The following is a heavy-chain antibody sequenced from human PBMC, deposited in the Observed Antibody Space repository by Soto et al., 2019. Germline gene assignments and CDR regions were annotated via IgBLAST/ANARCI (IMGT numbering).Heavy chain of an antibody. V-gene: IGHV1-69*02. D-gene: IGHD3-10*01. CDR2: IIPILGIA. J-gene: IGHJ4*02. CDR1: GGTFSSYT. CDR3: ARAPRGYGSGSYDY. Sequence: APVKVSCKASGGTFSSYTISWVRQAPGQGLEWMGRIIPILGIANYAQKFQGRVTITADKSTSTAYMELSSLRSEDTAVYYCARAPRGYGSGSYDYWGQGTLVTVSS.